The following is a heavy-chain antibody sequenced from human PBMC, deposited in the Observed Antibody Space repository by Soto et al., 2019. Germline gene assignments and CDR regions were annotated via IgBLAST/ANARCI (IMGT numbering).Heavy chain of an antibody. J-gene: IGHJ4*02. CDR1: GGSISSSSYY. Sequence: QLQLQESGPGLVKPSETLSLTCTVSGGSISSSSYYWGWIRQPPGKGLEWIGSIYYSGSTYYNPSLESRVTISVDTSKNLFSLKLSSVTAADTAVYYCARLGGGLSGWYWFGDYFDYWGQGTLVTVSS. V-gene: IGHV4-39*01. CDR3: ARLGGGLSGWYWFGDYFDY. D-gene: IGHD6-19*01. CDR2: IYYSGST.